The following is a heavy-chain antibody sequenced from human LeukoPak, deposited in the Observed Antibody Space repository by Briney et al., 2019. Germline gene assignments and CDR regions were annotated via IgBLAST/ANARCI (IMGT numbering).Heavy chain of an antibody. J-gene: IGHJ4*02. CDR3: ARCSNGWYMGCFDY. V-gene: IGHV3-66*02. CDR1: GFTVSSNY. Sequence: GGSLRLSCAASGFTVSSNYMSWVRQAPGKGLEWVSVIYSGGSTYYADSVKGRFTISRDNSKNTLYLQMNSLRAEDTAVYYCARCSNGWYMGCFDYWGQGTLVTVSS. D-gene: IGHD6-19*01. CDR2: IYSGGST.